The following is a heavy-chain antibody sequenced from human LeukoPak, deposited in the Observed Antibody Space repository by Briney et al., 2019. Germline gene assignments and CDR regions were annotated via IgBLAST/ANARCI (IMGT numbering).Heavy chain of an antibody. V-gene: IGHV4-61*02. D-gene: IGHD3-22*01. J-gene: IGHJ4*02. Sequence: SETLSLTCTVSGGSISSSSYYWSWIRQPAGKGLEWIGRIYTSGSTNYNPSLKSRVTMSVDTSKNQFSLKLSSVTAADTAVYYCASCPVEYYYDSSGYRFDYWGQGTLVTVSS. CDR3: ASCPVEYYYDSSGYRFDY. CDR2: IYTSGST. CDR1: GGSISSSSYY.